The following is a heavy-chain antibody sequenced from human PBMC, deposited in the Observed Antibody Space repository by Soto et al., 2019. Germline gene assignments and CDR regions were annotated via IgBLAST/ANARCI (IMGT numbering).Heavy chain of an antibody. CDR2: ISYDGSNK. CDR1: GFTFSSYA. J-gene: IGHJ3*02. D-gene: IGHD3-16*02. Sequence: QVQLVESGGGVVQPGRSLRLSCAASGFTFSSYAMHWVRQAPGKGLEWVAVISYDGSNKYYADSVKGRFTISRDNSKNTLHLQMNSLRAEDTAVYYCATITFGGVIVIGRAFDIWGQGTMVTVSS. CDR3: ATITFGGVIVIGRAFDI. V-gene: IGHV3-30-3*01.